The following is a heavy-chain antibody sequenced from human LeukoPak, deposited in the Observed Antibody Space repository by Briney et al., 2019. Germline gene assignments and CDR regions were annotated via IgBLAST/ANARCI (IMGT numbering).Heavy chain of an antibody. Sequence: GGSLRLSCAVSGFTFSRNWMHWVRQAPGKGLEWVSYISSSSSTIYYADSVKGRFTISRDNAKNSLYLQMNSLRAEDTAVYYCARDGGYRSSWNRFDYWGQGTLVTVSS. CDR2: ISSSSSTI. CDR1: GFTFSRNW. V-gene: IGHV3-48*01. J-gene: IGHJ4*02. D-gene: IGHD6-13*01. CDR3: ARDGGYRSSWNRFDY.